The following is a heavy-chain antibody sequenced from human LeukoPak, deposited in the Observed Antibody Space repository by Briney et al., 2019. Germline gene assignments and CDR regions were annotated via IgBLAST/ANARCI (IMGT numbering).Heavy chain of an antibody. V-gene: IGHV4-34*01. CDR3: ARGKVAARPAPYFDY. Sequence: SETLSLTCAVYGGSFSGYYWSWIRQPPGKGLEWIGEINHSGSTNYNPSLKSRVTISVDTSKNQFSLKLSSVTAADTAVYYCARGKVAARPAPYFDYWGQGTLATVSS. J-gene: IGHJ4*02. CDR1: GGSFSGYY. D-gene: IGHD6-6*01. CDR2: INHSGST.